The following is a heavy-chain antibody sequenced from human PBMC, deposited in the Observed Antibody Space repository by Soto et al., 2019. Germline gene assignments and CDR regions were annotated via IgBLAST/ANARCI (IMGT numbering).Heavy chain of an antibody. CDR3: ATERYYYGSGSYSGYYYYGMDV. Sequence: ASVKVSCKVSGYTLTELSMHWVRQAPGKGLEWMGGFDPEDGETIYAKKFQGRVTMTEDTSTDTAYMELSSLRSEDTAVYYCATERYYYGSGSYSGYYYYGMDVWGQGTTVTV. J-gene: IGHJ6*02. D-gene: IGHD3-10*01. V-gene: IGHV1-24*01. CDR2: FDPEDGET. CDR1: GYTLTELS.